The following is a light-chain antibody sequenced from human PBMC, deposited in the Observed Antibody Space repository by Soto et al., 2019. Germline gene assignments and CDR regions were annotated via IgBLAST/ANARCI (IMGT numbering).Light chain of an antibody. CDR3: QDFDSPQWT. V-gene: IGKV3-20*01. Sequence: VLTQSPDTLSLSPGDRATLSCRANQRASRQYLSWYQQRPGQPPRLLIYSVSMRADGIPDRFSGSGSGSEFTLTINRLEPEDFAVYYCQDFDSPQWTFVQGTKIEN. CDR2: SVS. J-gene: IGKJ1*01. CDR1: QRASRQY.